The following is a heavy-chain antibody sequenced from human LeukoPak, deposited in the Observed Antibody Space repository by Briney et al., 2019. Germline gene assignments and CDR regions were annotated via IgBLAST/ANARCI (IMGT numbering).Heavy chain of an antibody. J-gene: IGHJ3*02. V-gene: IGHV4-34*01. Sequence: SETRSLICAVYGGSFSGYYWSWIRQPPGKGLEWIGEINHSGSTNYNPSLKSRVTISVDTSKNQFSLKLSSVTAADTAVYYCARYRSPNDAFDIWGQGTMVTVSS. CDR3: ARYRSPNDAFDI. CDR2: INHSGST. CDR1: GGSFSGYY.